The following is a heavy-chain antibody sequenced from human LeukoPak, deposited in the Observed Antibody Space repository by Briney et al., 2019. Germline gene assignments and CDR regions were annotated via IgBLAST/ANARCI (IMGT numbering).Heavy chain of an antibody. CDR3: ARASTTVPNLLDY. V-gene: IGHV3-74*01. D-gene: IGHD4-17*01. CDR1: GFTSSSYW. CDR2: IKGDGSDT. Sequence: PGGSLRLSCAASGFTSSSYWTQWVRQTPGKGLVWVSRIKGDGSDTLYADSVKGRFTISRDNSKNTLYLQTSSLGVDDTAVYYCARASTTVPNLLDYWGQGALVSVSS. J-gene: IGHJ4*02.